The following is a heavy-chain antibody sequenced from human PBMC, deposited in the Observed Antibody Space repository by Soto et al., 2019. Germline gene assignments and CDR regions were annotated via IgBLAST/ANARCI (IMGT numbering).Heavy chain of an antibody. J-gene: IGHJ4*02. CDR3: AKDKMEQRLVGGYFDY. CDR1: GFAFSAYA. D-gene: IGHD6-13*01. Sequence: GGSLRLSCAASGFAFSAYAMNWVRHTPGKGLEWVSATINSGASTYYADSVRGRFTISRDNSKNTLYLQMNSLRAEDTAVYYCAKDKMEQRLVGGYFDYWGQAALVTVSS. V-gene: IGHV3-23*01. CDR2: TINSGAST.